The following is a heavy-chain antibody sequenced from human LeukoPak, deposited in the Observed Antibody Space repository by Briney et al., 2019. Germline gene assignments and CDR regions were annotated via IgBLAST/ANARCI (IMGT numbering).Heavy chain of an antibody. D-gene: IGHD3-3*01. J-gene: IGHJ3*02. CDR3: ARGYYGDDAFDI. Sequence: PGGSLRLSCAASGFTFSRYTLNWVRQAPGKGLEWVSSITSSSSYIYYTDSVKGRFTISRDNANNSLYLQMNSLRPEDTAVYYCARGYYGDDAFDIWGQGTVVTVSS. CDR1: GFTFSRYT. V-gene: IGHV3-21*01. CDR2: ITSSSSYI.